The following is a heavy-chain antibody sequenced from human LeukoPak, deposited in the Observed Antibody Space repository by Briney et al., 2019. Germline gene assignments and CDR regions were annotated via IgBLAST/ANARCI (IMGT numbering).Heavy chain of an antibody. J-gene: IGHJ4*02. V-gene: IGHV7-4-1*02. Sequence: VASVKVSCKASGYTFTSYAMNWVRQAPGQGLEWMGWINTNTGNPMYAQGFTGRFVFSLDTSVSTAYLQISSLEADDTAVYYCARLSAHSGSHHDYWGQGTLVTVSS. CDR3: ARLSAHSGSHHDY. CDR1: GYTFTSYA. D-gene: IGHD1-26*01. CDR2: INTNTGNP.